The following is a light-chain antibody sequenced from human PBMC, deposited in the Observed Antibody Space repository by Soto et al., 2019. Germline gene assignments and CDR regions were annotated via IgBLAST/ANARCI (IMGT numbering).Light chain of an antibody. Sequence: AIRITQSPSSLSASTGDRVTIPCRASQGISSYLAWYQQKPGKAPKLLIYAASTLQSGVPSRFSGSGSGTDFTLTISCLQSEDFATYYCQQYYSYPWTFGQGTKVDI. J-gene: IGKJ1*01. CDR3: QQYYSYPWT. CDR1: QGISSY. V-gene: IGKV1-8*01. CDR2: AAS.